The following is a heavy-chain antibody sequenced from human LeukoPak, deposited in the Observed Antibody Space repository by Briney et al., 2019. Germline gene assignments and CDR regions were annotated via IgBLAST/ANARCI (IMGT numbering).Heavy chain of an antibody. CDR3: ARDPGRGSYVKFYFDY. V-gene: IGHV3-30*04. CDR1: GFTFSSYA. J-gene: IGHJ4*02. D-gene: IGHD1-26*01. Sequence: GGSLRLSCPASGFTFSSYAMHWVRQPPGKGLEGVAVISYDGSNKYYADSVKGRFTISRDNSKNTLYLQMNSTRAEDTAVYYCARDPGRGSYVKFYFDYWGQGTLVTVSS. CDR2: ISYDGSNK.